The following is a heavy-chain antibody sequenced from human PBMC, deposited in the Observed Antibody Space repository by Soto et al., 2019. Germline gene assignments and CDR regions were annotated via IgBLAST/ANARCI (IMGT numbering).Heavy chain of an antibody. D-gene: IGHD5-12*01. J-gene: IGHJ4*02. CDR2: INHSGST. V-gene: IGHV4-34*01. Sequence: QVQLQQWGAGLLKPSETLSLTCAVYGGSFSGYYWSWIRQPPGKGLEWIGEINHSGSTNYTPSLKSRVTISVDTSKSQFSLKLSSVTAAETAVYYCARGGGVATINYWGQGTLVTVSS. CDR1: GGSFSGYY. CDR3: ARGGGVATINY.